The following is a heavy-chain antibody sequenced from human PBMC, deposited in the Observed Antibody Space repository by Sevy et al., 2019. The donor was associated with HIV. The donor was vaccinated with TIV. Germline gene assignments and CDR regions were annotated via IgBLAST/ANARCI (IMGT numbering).Heavy chain of an antibody. V-gene: IGHV3-33*01. CDR2: IWYDGSNK. CDR1: GFTFSSYG. D-gene: IGHD3-3*01. Sequence: GGSLRLSCAASGFTFSSYGMHWVRQAPGKGLEWVAVIWYDGSNKYYADSVKGRFTISRDNSKNTLYLQMNSLRAEDTAVYYCARDSTFWSGSYYYGMDVWGQGTTVTASS. CDR3: ARDSTFWSGSYYYGMDV. J-gene: IGHJ6*02.